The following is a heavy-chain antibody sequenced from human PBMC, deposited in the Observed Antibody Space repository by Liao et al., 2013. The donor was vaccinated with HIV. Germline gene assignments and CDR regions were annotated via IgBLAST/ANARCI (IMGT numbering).Heavy chain of an antibody. V-gene: IGHV4-4*07. CDR1: GGSISSYY. CDR3: ARGRGAAMIWFDP. CDR2: TYISGNT. Sequence: QVQLQESGPGLVKPSETLSLTCTVSGGSISSYYWSWIRQPAGKGLEWIGRTYISGNTNYNPSLKSRVTMSVDTSKNQFSLRLRSVTAADTAVYYCARGRGAAMIWFDPWGQGTLVTVLL. J-gene: IGHJ5*02. D-gene: IGHD2-2*01.